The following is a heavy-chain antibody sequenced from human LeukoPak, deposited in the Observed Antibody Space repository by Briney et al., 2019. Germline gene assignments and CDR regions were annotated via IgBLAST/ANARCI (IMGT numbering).Heavy chain of an antibody. CDR1: GFTFDDYA. CDR2: ISWNSGSI. J-gene: IGHJ3*02. V-gene: IGHV3-9*03. Sequence: PGRSLRLSCAASGFTFDDYAMHWVRQAPGKGLDWVSGISWNSGSIGYADSVKGRFTISRDNAKNSLYLQMNSLRAEDMALYYCARDRGSSSWYAFDIWGQGTTVTVSS. CDR3: ARDRGSSSWYAFDI. D-gene: IGHD6-13*01.